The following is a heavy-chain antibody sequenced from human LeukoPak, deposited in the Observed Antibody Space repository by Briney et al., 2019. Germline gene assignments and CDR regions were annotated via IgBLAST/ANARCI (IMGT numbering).Heavy chain of an antibody. V-gene: IGHV1-46*01. Sequence: ASVKVSCKASGYTFTSFYMHWVRQAPGQGLEWMGIINPSGGSTSYPQQFQGRVTMTTDTSTSTVYMELSSLRSEDTAVYYCARVRRGIAANYFDYWAQGTLVTVSS. D-gene: IGHD6-13*01. J-gene: IGHJ4*01. CDR1: GYTFTSFY. CDR3: ARVRRGIAANYFDY. CDR2: INPSGGST.